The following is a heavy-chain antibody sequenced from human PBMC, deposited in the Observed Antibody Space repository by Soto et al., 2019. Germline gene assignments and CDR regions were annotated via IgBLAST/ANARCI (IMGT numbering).Heavy chain of an antibody. D-gene: IGHD3-10*01. J-gene: IGHJ5*01. CDR3: ARSPRGVGPEDS. V-gene: IGHV3-72*01. Sequence: GGSLRLSCEASGFIFNDDFLDWVRQATGKGLEWIGRIRDKTNRYTTEYAASVKGRFTISRDDSKKSLYLQMNSLKTEDTAVYYCARSPRGVGPEDSWGHGTLVTVSS. CDR1: GFIFNDDF. CDR2: IRDKTNRYTT.